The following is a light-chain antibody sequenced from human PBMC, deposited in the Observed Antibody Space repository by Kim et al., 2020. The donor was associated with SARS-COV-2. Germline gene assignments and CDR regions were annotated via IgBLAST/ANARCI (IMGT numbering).Light chain of an antibody. CDR2: VGTGGIVG. CDR3: GADHGSGSNFVYV. Sequence: CTLSSGYSNYKVDWYQQRPGKGPRFVMRVGTGGIVGSKGDGIPARFSVLGSGLNRYLTIKNIQEEDESDYHCGADHGSGSNFVYVFGTGTKVTVL. CDR1: SGYSNYK. J-gene: IGLJ1*01. V-gene: IGLV9-49*01.